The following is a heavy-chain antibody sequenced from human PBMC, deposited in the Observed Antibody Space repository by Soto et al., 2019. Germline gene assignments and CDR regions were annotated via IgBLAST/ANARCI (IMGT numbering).Heavy chain of an antibody. J-gene: IGHJ4*02. Sequence: QVQLQESGPGLVKPSQTLSLTCTVSGGSISSGGTGSYWTWIRQLPGKGLEWIGYIYYTGNTYYNPSLKSRPTISIDTSENQFSLKLTSVTAADTAVYFCAIGHDAYKVRYWGQGTLVTVSS. CDR1: GGSISSGGTGSY. CDR2: IYYTGNT. V-gene: IGHV4-31*03. D-gene: IGHD1-1*01. CDR3: AIGHDAYKVRY.